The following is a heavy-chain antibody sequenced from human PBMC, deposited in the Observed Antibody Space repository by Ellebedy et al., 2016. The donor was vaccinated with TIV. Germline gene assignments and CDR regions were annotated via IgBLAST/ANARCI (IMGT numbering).Heavy chain of an antibody. J-gene: IGHJ4*02. CDR2: INEDGSEK. Sequence: GESLKISCAASGFMFSSYWMSWVRQAPGKGLEWVANINEDGSEKDCVDSVKGRCTISRDNAKNSLYLQINSLRAEDTAVYYCARDRVWGQGTLVTVSS. CDR1: GFMFSSYW. CDR3: ARDRV. V-gene: IGHV3-7*01.